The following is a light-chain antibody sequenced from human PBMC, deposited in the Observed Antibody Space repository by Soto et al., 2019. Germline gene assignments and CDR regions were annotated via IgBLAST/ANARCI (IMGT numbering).Light chain of an antibody. CDR1: QSVSSDS. J-gene: IGKJ4*01. V-gene: IGKV3-20*01. CDR3: QQYGSSPLT. Sequence: EIVLTQSPGTLSLSTGERATLACRASQSVSSDSLDWYQQKPGQAPRLLIYGASSRATGIPDRFSGSGSGTDFTLTISRLEPEDFAVYYCQQYGSSPLTFGGGNKVEIK. CDR2: GAS.